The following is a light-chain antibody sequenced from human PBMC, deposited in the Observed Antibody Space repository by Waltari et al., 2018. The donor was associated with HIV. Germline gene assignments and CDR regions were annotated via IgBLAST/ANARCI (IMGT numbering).Light chain of an antibody. J-gene: IGLJ3*02. V-gene: IGLV1-44*01. CDR1: SSNIGSNT. Sequence: QSVLTQPPSASGTPGQRVTISCSGSSSNIGSNTVNWYQQRPGTAPKLLTYSNNQRPSGVPDRFSGSKSGTSASLAISGLQSEDEADYYCAAWDDSLNGPWVFGGGTKLTVL. CDR2: SNN. CDR3: AAWDDSLNGPWV.